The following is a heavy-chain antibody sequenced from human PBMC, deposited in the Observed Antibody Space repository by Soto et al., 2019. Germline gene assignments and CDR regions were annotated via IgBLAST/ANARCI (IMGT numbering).Heavy chain of an antibody. D-gene: IGHD4-17*01. V-gene: IGHV4-61*01. J-gene: IGHJ4*02. CDR3: ARDNTVTTIGLDY. CDR1: GGSVSSGSYY. CDR2: IYYSGST. Sequence: SETLSLTCTVSGGSVSSGSYYWSWIRQPPGKGLEWIGYIYYSGSTNYNPSLKSRVTISVDTSKNQFSLKLSSVTAADTAVYYCARDNTVTTIGLDYWGQGTLVTVSS.